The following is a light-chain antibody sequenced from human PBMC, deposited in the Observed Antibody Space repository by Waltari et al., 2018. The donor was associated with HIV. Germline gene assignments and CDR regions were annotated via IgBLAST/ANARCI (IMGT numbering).Light chain of an antibody. J-gene: IGKJ1*01. Sequence: DIQMTQSPSSLSASVGDRVTITCRASQTIRNYLHWYQQKPGRAPNLLISAASNLLSGVPSMFSGSSSGTDFILTITSRQPEDFATYYCQQTYSTPWTFGQGTQVEIK. CDR3: QQTYSTPWT. CDR2: AAS. V-gene: IGKV1-39*01. CDR1: QTIRNY.